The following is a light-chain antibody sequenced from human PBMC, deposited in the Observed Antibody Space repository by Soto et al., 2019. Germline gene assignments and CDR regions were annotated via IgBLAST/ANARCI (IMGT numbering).Light chain of an antibody. J-gene: IGKJ1*01. Sequence: DMQITQSPSTLSASVGERVTITCRASQSVSIWLAWYQQKPGRAPKLLIYKSSILESGVPSRFSGSGSGTEFTLTISSLQPDDFATYYCQQFNTSPWTFGQGTKVDIK. CDR2: KSS. CDR1: QSVSIW. V-gene: IGKV1-5*03. CDR3: QQFNTSPWT.